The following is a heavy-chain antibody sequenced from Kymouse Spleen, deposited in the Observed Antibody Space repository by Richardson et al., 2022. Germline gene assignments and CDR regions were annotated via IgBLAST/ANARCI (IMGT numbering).Heavy chain of an antibody. CDR1: GFTFSSYG. Sequence: QVQLVESGGGVVQPGRSLRLSCAASGFTFSSYGMHWVRQAPGKGLEWVAVIWYDGSNKYYADSVKGRFTISRDNSKNTLYLQMNSLRAEDTAVYYCARDPPYGSGSYPFDYWGQGTLVTVSS. CDR3: ARDPPYGSGSYPFDY. CDR2: IWYDGSNK. V-gene: IGHV3-33*01. D-gene: IGHD3-10*01. J-gene: IGHJ4*02.